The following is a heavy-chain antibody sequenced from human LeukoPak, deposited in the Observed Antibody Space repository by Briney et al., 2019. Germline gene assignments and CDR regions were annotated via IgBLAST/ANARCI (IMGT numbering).Heavy chain of an antibody. CDR2: ISSSSSYI. Sequence: GGSLRLSCAASGFTFSSYSMNWVRQAPGKGLEWVSSISSSSSYIYYADSVKGRFTISRDNAKNSLYLQMNSPRAEDTAVYYCARDWVHYYGSGSFHWGQGTLVTVSS. CDR1: GFTFSSYS. V-gene: IGHV3-21*01. D-gene: IGHD3-10*01. CDR3: ARDWVHYYGSGSFH. J-gene: IGHJ4*02.